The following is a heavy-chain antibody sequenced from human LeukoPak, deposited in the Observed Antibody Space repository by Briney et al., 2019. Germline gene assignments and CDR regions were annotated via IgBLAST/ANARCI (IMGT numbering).Heavy chain of an antibody. CDR3: AGSSHQRNWFDP. J-gene: IGHJ5*02. CDR1: GYTFTSDY. D-gene: IGHD1-26*01. Sequence: ASVKVSCKASGYTFTSDYMNWVRQAPGQGLEWMGIVHSNGGVIRYAQEFQDRVTVTRDTSTSTIYLELSSLRSEDTAVYYCAGSSHQRNWFDPWGQGTLVIVSS. V-gene: IGHV1-46*01. CDR2: VHSNGGVI.